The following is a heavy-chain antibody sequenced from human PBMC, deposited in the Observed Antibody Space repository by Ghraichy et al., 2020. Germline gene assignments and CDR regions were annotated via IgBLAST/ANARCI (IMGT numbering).Heavy chain of an antibody. V-gene: IGHV4-59*01. J-gene: IGHJ6*03. Sequence: SETLSLTCTVSGGSISSYYWSWIRQPPGKGLEWIGYIYYSGSTNYNPSLKSRVTISVDTSKNQFSLKLSSVTAADTAVYYCARVGDYYGSGSYYNNQYYYYYYYMDVWGKGTTVTVSS. CDR2: IYYSGST. CDR3: ARVGDYYGSGSYYNNQYYYYYYYMDV. CDR1: GGSISSYY. D-gene: IGHD3-10*01.